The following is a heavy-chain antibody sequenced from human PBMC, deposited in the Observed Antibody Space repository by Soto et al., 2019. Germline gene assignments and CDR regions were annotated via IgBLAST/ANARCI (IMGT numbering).Heavy chain of an antibody. CDR3: SRARYCTSPSCYNYYYYGMDI. Sequence: QEQLVQSGAEVKKPGASVRVSCKASGYTFTKYGITWVRQAPGQGLEWMGWIGVYNGKTNYARKLQGRVIMTADTSAYTAYMELRSLRSDDTAVYYCSRARYCTSPSCYNYYYYGMDIWGQGTTVSVSS. V-gene: IGHV1-18*04. CDR2: IGVYNGKT. D-gene: IGHD2-2*02. J-gene: IGHJ6*02. CDR1: GYTFTKYG.